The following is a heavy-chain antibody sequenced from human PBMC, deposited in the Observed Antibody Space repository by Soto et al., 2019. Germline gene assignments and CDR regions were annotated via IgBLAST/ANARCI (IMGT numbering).Heavy chain of an antibody. D-gene: IGHD2-21*01. Sequence: SETLSLTCAVSGGSISSSNWWSWVRQPPGKGLEWIGEIYHSGSTNYNPSLKSRVTISVDKSKNQFSLKLSSVTAADTAVYFCARHPACGGANCYLFDSWGQGTLVTVSS. J-gene: IGHJ4*02. CDR2: IYHSGST. CDR3: ARHPACGGANCYLFDS. V-gene: IGHV4-4*02. CDR1: GGSISSSNW.